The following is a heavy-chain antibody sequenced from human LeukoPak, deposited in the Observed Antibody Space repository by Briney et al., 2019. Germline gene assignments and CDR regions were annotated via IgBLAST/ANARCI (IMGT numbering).Heavy chain of an antibody. CDR1: GFTFSSYW. J-gene: IGHJ4*02. D-gene: IGHD1-14*01. V-gene: IGHV3-74*01. Sequence: PGGSLRLSCAASGFTFSSYWMHWVRQVPGKGLVWVARINPGGSSITYADSVKGRFTISRDNAKNTLYLQMDSLRAEDTGVYYRARSNRADDYWGQGTLVTVSS. CDR3: ARSNRADDY. CDR2: INPGGSSI.